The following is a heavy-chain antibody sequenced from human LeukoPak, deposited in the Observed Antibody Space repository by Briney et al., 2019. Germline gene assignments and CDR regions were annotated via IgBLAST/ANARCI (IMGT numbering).Heavy chain of an antibody. J-gene: IGHJ4*02. CDR2: INPNSGDT. V-gene: IGHV1-2*06. CDR1: GYTFSGYY. CDR3: ARADSMNY. Sequence: ASVKVSCKASGYTFSGYYMHWVRQAPGQGLEWMGRINPNSGDTNYAQKFQGRVTMTLDTSITTTYMELSRLRSDDTAVYYCARADSMNYWGQGSLLTVSS. D-gene: IGHD3-22*01.